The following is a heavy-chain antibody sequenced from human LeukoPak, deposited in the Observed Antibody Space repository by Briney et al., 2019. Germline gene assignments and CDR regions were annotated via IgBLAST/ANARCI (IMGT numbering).Heavy chain of an antibody. V-gene: IGHV3-72*01. J-gene: IGHJ4*02. D-gene: IGHD2/OR15-2a*01. CDR1: GFTFSSYS. Sequence: GGSLRLSCAASGFTFSSYSMNWVRQAPGKGLEWVGRTRDKAKSYTTEYAASVRGRFTISRDESENSLYLQMNSLKTEDTAVYYCTRVRNRGFDFDFWGQGTLDTVSS. CDR2: TRDKAKSYTT. CDR3: TRVRNRGFDFDF.